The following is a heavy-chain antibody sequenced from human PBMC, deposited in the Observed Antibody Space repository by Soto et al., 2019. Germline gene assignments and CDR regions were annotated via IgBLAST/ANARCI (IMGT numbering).Heavy chain of an antibody. D-gene: IGHD3-16*01. V-gene: IGHV3-33*08. CDR1: GFTFSSYG. Sequence: GESLKISCAASGFTFSSYGMHWVRQAPGKGLEWVAVIWYDGSNKYYADSVKGRFTISRDNSKNTLYLQMNSLRAEDTAVYYCARDYLTEDYKSAFDIWGQGTMVTVSS. CDR3: ARDYLTEDYKSAFDI. J-gene: IGHJ3*02. CDR2: IWYDGSNK.